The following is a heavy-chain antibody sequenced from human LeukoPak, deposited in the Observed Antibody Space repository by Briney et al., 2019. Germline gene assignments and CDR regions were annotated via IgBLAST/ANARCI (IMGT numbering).Heavy chain of an antibody. CDR2: IIPLLDAA. J-gene: IGHJ4*02. CDR1: GGTFNRYA. D-gene: IGHD4-17*01. CDR3: ARGDYDDSGDFRTLEY. V-gene: IGHV1-69*06. Sequence: GASVKVSCKASGGTFNRYAINWVRLVSGQGLEWLGGIIPLLDAANSAQKFQGRVTFTADKLTRTAYMELSSLRSEDTAVYYCARGDYDDSGDFRTLEYWGQGTLVTVSS.